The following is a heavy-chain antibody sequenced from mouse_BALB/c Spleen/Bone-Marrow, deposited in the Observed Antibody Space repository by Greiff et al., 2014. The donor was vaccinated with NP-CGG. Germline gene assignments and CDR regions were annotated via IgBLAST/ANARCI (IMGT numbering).Heavy chain of an antibody. Sequence: VMLVESGPGLVAPSQSLSITCTVSGFSLTNYGVFWVRQTPGKGLEWLGVIWAGGSTNYYSALMSRLNITKDNSKRQVFLKMNSRQSDDTAMYYCARNPTWEFAYWGHGTLVIVSA. CDR1: GFSLTNYG. CDR3: ARNPTWEFAY. D-gene: IGHD4-1*01. CDR2: IWAGGST. J-gene: IGHJ3*01. V-gene: IGHV2-9*02.